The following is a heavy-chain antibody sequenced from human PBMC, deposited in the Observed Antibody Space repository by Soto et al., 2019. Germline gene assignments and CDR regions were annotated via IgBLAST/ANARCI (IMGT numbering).Heavy chain of an antibody. V-gene: IGHV4-59*01. Sequence: PSETLSLTCTVSGYSISSYYWSWIRQPPGKGLEWIGYIYYSGSRGSTNYNPSLKSRVTISVDTSKNQFSLKLSSVTAADTAGDYWARLGGSQGEWGQGTRVTVPS. CDR2: IYYSGSRGST. CDR1: GYSISSYY. D-gene: IGHD1-26*01. CDR3: ARLGGSQGE. J-gene: IGHJ4*01.